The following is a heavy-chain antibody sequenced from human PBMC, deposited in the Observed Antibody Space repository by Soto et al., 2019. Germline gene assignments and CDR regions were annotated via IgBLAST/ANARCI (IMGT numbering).Heavy chain of an antibody. J-gene: IGHJ6*02. CDR2: IYPGDSDT. Sequence: PGESLKISCKGSGYSFTSYWIGWVRQMRGKGLEWMGIIYPGDSDTRYSPSFQGQVTISADKSISTAYLQWSSLKASGAAMYYCARLVGSRSGSYYNVLLDVWGQGTTVTVSS. CDR1: GYSFTSYW. V-gene: IGHV5-51*01. CDR3: ARLVGSRSGSYYNVLLDV. D-gene: IGHD3-10*01.